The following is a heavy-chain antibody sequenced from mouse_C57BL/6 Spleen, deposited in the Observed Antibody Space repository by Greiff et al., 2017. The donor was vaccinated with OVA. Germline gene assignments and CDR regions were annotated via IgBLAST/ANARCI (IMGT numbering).Heavy chain of an antibody. CDR1: GYTFTSYG. D-gene: IGHD2-4*01. Sequence: QVQLKQSGAELARPGASVKLSCKASGYTFTSYGISWVKQRTGQGLEWIGEIYPRSGNTYYNEKFKGKATLTADKSSSTAYMELRSLTSEDSAVYFCARSGDYDIAYWSQGTLVTVSA. J-gene: IGHJ3*01. CDR2: IYPRSGNT. V-gene: IGHV1-81*01. CDR3: ARSGDYDIAY.